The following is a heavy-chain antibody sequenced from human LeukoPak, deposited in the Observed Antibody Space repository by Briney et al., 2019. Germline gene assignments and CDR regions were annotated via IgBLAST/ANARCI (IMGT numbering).Heavy chain of an antibody. CDR3: AREGQVVGRTMSDY. D-gene: IGHD1-26*01. Sequence: GGSLRLSCAASGFTFSSFTMNWVRQAPGKGLEWVSSISSSGSNMYYAESVKGRFTISRDNAKNSLYLQMNSLRAEDTAVYYCAREGQVVGRTMSDYWGQGTLVTVSS. J-gene: IGHJ4*02. CDR2: ISSSGSNM. V-gene: IGHV3-21*04. CDR1: GFTFSSFT.